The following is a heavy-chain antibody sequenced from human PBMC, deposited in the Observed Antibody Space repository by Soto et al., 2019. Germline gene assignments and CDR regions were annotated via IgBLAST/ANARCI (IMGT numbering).Heavy chain of an antibody. V-gene: IGHV3-64D*06. CDR3: VKAWGIAAAADFDY. J-gene: IGHJ4*02. CDR2: ISSNGGST. CDR1: GFTFSSYA. D-gene: IGHD6-13*01. Sequence: GGSLRLSCSASGFTFSSYAMHWVRQAPGKGLEYVSAISSNGGSTYYADSVKGRFTISRDNSKNTLYLQMSSLRAEDTAVYYCVKAWGIAAAADFDYWGQGTLVTVS.